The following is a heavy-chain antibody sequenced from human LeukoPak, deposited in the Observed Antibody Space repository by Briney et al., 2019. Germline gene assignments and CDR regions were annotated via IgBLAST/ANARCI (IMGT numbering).Heavy chain of an antibody. Sequence: QAGGSLRLSCAASGFTFSSYAMSWVRQAPGKGLEWVSAISGSGGSTYYADSVKGRFTISRDNSKNTLYLQMNSLRAEDTAVYYCAKDDESGSYFFDYWGQGTLVTVSS. D-gene: IGHD1-26*01. J-gene: IGHJ4*02. V-gene: IGHV3-23*01. CDR3: AKDDESGSYFFDY. CDR1: GFTFSSYA. CDR2: ISGSGGST.